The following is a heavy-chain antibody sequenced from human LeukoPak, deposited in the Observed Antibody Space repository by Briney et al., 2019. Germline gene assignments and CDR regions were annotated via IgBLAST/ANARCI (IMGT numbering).Heavy chain of an antibody. Sequence: SETLSLTCTVSGYAIISGGFSWNWIRQPPGKGLEWIGCIYDRGPAHYNPSLKSRFTISVDRPKNQFFLDVTSLTAADTAVYYCARSRQASGLFSSWGQGTLVVVSS. CDR1: GYAIISGGFS. CDR2: IYDRGPA. CDR3: ARSRQASGLFSS. D-gene: IGHD3-10*01. V-gene: IGHV4-30-2*01. J-gene: IGHJ5*02.